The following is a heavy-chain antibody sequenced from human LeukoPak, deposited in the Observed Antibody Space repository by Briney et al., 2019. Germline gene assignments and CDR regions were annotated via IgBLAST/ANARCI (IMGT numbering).Heavy chain of an antibody. Sequence: PSETLSLTCTVPDGSISSYTWTWIRQPAGKGLEWIGRIYSSGTTIYNPSLKSRVTMSVDTSKNQFSLNLSSVTAADTAIYYCARNYPEWSHLRYFHYYYMDVWGKGTTVTVS. CDR3: ARNYPEWSHLRYFHYYYMDV. V-gene: IGHV4-4*07. CDR1: DGSISSYT. CDR2: IYSSGTT. D-gene: IGHD3-3*01. J-gene: IGHJ6*03.